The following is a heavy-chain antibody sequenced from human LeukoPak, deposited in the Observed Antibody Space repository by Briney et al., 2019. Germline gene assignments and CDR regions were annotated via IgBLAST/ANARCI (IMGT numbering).Heavy chain of an antibody. D-gene: IGHD2-21*02. CDR2: ISGSGGST. V-gene: IGHV3-23*01. CDR3: AKGSEDCGGDCYLLRYYYYGMDV. J-gene: IGHJ6*02. Sequence: GGSLRLSCAASGFTFSSYAMSWVRQAPGKGLEWVSAISGSGGSTYYADSVKGRFTISRDNSKNTLYLQMNSLRAEDTAVYYCAKGSEDCGGDCYLLRYYYYGMDVWGQGTTVTVSS. CDR1: GFTFSSYA.